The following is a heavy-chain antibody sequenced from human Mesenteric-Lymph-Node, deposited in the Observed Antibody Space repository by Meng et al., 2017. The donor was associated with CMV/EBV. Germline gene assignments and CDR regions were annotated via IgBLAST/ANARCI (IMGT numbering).Heavy chain of an antibody. D-gene: IGHD1-26*01. CDR3: ARDRSGSYYELCYFDY. CDR2: IYHSGST. CDR1: GGSISSSSYY. J-gene: IGHJ4*02. Sequence: SETLSLTCTVSGGSISSSSYYWGWIRQPPGKGLEWIGSIYHSGSTYYNPSLKSRVTISVDTSKNQFSLKLSSVTAADTAVYYCARDRSGSYYELCYFDYWGQGTLVTSPQ. V-gene: IGHV4-39*07.